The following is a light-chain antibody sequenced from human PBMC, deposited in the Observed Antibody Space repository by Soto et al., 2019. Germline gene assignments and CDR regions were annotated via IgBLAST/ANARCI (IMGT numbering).Light chain of an antibody. CDR3: QQYNYY. J-gene: IGKJ3*01. V-gene: IGKV1-5*03. CDR2: KAS. Sequence: DIQMTQSPSTLSASVGDRVTITCRARQNINDWLAWYQQKPGKAPKLLIYKASSLESGVPSRFSGSGSGTEFTLTISSLQPDDSATYYCQQYNYYFGPGTKVDIK. CDR1: QNINDW.